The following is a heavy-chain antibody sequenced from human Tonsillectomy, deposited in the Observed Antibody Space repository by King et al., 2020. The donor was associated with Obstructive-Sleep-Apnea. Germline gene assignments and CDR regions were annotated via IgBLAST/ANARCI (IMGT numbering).Heavy chain of an antibody. J-gene: IGHJ6*02. CDR3: AKDLVTLSHPYCYYYALDV. CDR1: GFTFSSYG. V-gene: IGHV3-30*02. D-gene: IGHD4-23*01. CDR2: VRYDGTND. Sequence: VQLVESGGGVVQPGGSLRLSCAASGFTFSSYGMHWVRQAPGKGLVWVAFVRYDGTNDYYADYVKGRFTISRDNSKNTLYLQMSRMRAEDTAVYYGAKDLVTLSHPYCYYYALDVWGQGTTVTVSS.